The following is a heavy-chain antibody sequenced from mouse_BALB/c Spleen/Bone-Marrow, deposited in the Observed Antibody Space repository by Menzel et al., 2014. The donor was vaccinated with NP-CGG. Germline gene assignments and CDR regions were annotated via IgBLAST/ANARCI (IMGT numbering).Heavy chain of an antibody. V-gene: IGHV5-4*02. CDR3: ARETGPRAMDY. J-gene: IGHJ4*01. Sequence: EVNVVESGGGLVKPGGSLKLSCAASGFTFSDYYMFWVRQTPEKRLEWVATISDDGGNTYYRDSVKGRFTISRDNAKNKLNLQMSSLKSEDTATYHCARETGPRAMDYWGQGTPVTVSS. CDR2: ISDDGGNT. CDR1: GFTFSDYY. D-gene: IGHD4-1*01.